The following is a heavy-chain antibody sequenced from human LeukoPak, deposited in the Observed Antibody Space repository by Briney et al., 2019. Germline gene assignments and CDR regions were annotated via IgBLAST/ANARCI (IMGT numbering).Heavy chain of an antibody. J-gene: IGHJ4*02. D-gene: IGHD2-2*01. CDR2: ISGSGGST. CDR1: GFTFGDYA. V-gene: IGHV3-23*01. Sequence: PGGSLRLSCTASGFTFGDYALSWFRQAPGKGLEWVSAISGSGGSTYYADSVKGRFTISRDNSKNTLYLQMNSLRAEDTAVYYCAKLDTPAAIAPYYFDYWGRGTLVTVSS. CDR3: AKLDTPAAIAPYYFDY.